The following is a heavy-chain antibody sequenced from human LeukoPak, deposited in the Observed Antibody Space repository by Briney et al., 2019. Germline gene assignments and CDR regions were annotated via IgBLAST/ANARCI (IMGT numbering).Heavy chain of an antibody. D-gene: IGHD3-10*01. V-gene: IGHV4-30-4*07. CDR3: ARGEYYYGSGSYDY. Sequence: PSETLSLTCAVSGGSISRGGYSWSWIRQPPGKGLEWIGYFYYSGSTYYNPSLKSRVTISVDTSKNQFSLKLSSATAADTAVYYCARGEYYYGSGSYDYWGQGTLVTVSS. J-gene: IGHJ4*02. CDR1: GGSISRGGYS. CDR2: FYYSGST.